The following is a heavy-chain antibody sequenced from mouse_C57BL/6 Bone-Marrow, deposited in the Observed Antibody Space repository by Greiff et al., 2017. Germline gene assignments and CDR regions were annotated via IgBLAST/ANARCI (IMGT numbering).Heavy chain of an antibody. J-gene: IGHJ2*01. CDR3: ARYRQRTAKGY. D-gene: IGHD4-1*01. V-gene: IGHV1-4*01. CDR1: GYTFTSYT. Sequence: QVQLQQPGAELARPGASVKMSCKASGYTFTSYTMHWVKQRPGQGLEWIGYINPSSGYTKYNQKFKDKATLTADKSSSTAYMQLSSLTTEDSAVYYWARYRQRTAKGYGCQGTTLTVTA. CDR2: INPSSGYT.